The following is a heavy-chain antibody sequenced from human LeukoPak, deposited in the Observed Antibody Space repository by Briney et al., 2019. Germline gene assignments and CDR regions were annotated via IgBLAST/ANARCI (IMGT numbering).Heavy chain of an antibody. CDR2: IYYSGST. CDR1: GGSISSYC. CDR3: ARGRTAMSYFDY. J-gene: IGHJ4*02. D-gene: IGHD5-18*01. V-gene: IGHV4-59*01. Sequence: SETLSLTCTVSGGSISSYCWSWIRQPPGKGLEWIGYIYYSGSTNYNPSLKSRVTISVDTSKSQFSLKLSSVTAADTAVYYCARGRTAMSYFDYWGQGTLVTVSS.